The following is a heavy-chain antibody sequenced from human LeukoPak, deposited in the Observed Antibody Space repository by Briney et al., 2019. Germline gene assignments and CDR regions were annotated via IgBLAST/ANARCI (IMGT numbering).Heavy chain of an antibody. Sequence: SETLSLTCAVYAGSFSGYYWGWIRQPPGKAREWIRNVYYSGTTSYKPSLKSRVTISVDMSKNHCSLRLSTVTAADTAMYYCARGTLYSGWSYYFDYWGQGSQVTVSS. V-gene: IGHV4-34*01. D-gene: IGHD6-19*01. J-gene: IGHJ4*02. CDR1: AGSFSGYY. CDR3: ARGTLYSGWSYYFDY. CDR2: VYYSGTT.